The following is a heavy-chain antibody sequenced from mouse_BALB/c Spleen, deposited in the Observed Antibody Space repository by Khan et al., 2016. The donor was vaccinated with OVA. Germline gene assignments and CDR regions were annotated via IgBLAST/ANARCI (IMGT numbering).Heavy chain of an antibody. CDR2: ISYSGYT. CDR1: GYSITSDYA. Sequence: EVKLEESGPGLVKPSQSLSLTCTVTGYSITSDYAWDWIRQFPGNKLEWMGYISYSGYTSYNPSLKSRISIPRDTSKNQFFLQLTSVTTEDTATYYCARKNYYGYAMDYWGQGTSVTVSS. J-gene: IGHJ4*01. D-gene: IGHD1-1*01. V-gene: IGHV3-2*02. CDR3: ARKNYYGYAMDY.